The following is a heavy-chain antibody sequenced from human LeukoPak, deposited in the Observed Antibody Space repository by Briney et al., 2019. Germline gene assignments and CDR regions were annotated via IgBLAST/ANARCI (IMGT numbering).Heavy chain of an antibody. J-gene: IGHJ4*02. CDR1: EFTFSSYA. V-gene: IGHV3-23*01. CDR3: AKGSSAGGELRHDY. D-gene: IGHD3-16*01. Sequence: GGSLRLSCAASEFTFSSYAMSWVRQAPEKGLEWVSAISGSGDKTYYTDSVKGRFTISRDNSKNTLYLQMNSLRAEDTAVYFCAKGSSAGGELRHDYWGQGILVTVSS. CDR2: ISGSGDKT.